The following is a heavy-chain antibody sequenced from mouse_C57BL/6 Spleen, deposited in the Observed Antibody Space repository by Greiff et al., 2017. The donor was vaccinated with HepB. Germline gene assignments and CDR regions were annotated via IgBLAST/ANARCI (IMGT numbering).Heavy chain of an antibody. Sequence: QVQLQQPGAELVKPGASVKLSCKASGYTFTSYWMHWVKQRPGQGLEWIGMIHPNSGSTNYNEKFKSKATLTVDKSSSTAYMQLRSLTSEDSAVYYCARKGITTVVGDFDYWGQGTTLTVSS. CDR2: IHPNSGST. CDR1: GYTFTSYW. D-gene: IGHD1-1*01. V-gene: IGHV1-64*01. J-gene: IGHJ2*01. CDR3: ARKGITTVVGDFDY.